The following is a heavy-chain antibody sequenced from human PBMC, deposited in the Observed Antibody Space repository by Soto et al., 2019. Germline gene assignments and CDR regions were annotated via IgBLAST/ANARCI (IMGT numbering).Heavy chain of an antibody. CDR1: GGSISSYY. J-gene: IGHJ4*02. Sequence: KTSETLSLTCTVSGGSISSYYWSWIRQPPGKGLEWIGYIYYSGSTNYNPSLKSRVAISVDTSKNQFSLKLSSVTAADTAVYYCARAGIQLWLPFDYWAQGTLVTVSS. D-gene: IGHD5-18*01. V-gene: IGHV4-59*01. CDR2: IYYSGST. CDR3: ARAGIQLWLPFDY.